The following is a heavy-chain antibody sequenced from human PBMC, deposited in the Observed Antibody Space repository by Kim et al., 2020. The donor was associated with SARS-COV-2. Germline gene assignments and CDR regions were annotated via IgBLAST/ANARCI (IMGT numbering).Heavy chain of an antibody. J-gene: IGHJ4*02. Sequence: SETLSLTCAVYGGSFSGYYWSWIRQPPGKGLEWIGEINHSGSTNYNPSLKSRVTISEDTSKNQFSLKLSSVTAADTAVYYCARGHRGQGITMVRGVIVFDYWGQGTLVTVSS. CDR1: GGSFSGYY. CDR3: ARGHRGQGITMVRGVIVFDY. D-gene: IGHD3-10*01. V-gene: IGHV4-34*01. CDR2: INHSGST.